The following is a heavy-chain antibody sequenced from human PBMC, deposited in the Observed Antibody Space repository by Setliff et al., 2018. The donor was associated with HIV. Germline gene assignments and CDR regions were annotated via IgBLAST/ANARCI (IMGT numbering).Heavy chain of an antibody. Sequence: GGSLRLSCAASGFTLSSYSMNWVRRAPGKGLEWVSGIRDNGISTHYADSVTGRFIIDRDNSKNTLYLQVNSLRPEDTAVYYCARGAARLRYYYYYYYMDVWGKGTTVTVSS. J-gene: IGHJ6*03. V-gene: IGHV3-NL1*01. CDR2: IRDNGIST. D-gene: IGHD6-6*01. CDR1: GFTLSSYS. CDR3: ARGAARLRYYYYYYYMDV.